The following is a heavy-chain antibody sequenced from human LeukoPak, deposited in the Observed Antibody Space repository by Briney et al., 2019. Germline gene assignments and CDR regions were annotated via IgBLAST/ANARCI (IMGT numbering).Heavy chain of an antibody. CDR3: ALREGY. J-gene: IGHJ4*02. CDR1: GYNFDTFW. Sequence: GESLKISCEASGYNFDTFWIGWVRQMPGKGLEWMGVIYPGDSDTRFSPSFQGQVTISVDKSLRTAYLQRNSLQASDTAIYYCALREGYWGQGTLVTVSS. V-gene: IGHV5-51*01. CDR2: IYPGDSDT.